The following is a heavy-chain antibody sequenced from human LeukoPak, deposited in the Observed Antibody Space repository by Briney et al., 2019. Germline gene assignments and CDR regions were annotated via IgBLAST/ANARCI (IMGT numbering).Heavy chain of an antibody. J-gene: IGHJ6*02. Sequence: ASVKVSCKASGYTFTSYGISWVRQAPGQGLEWMGWISAYNGNTNYAQKLQGRVTMTIDTSTSTAYMELRSLRSDDTAVYYCARVDAWYSSYYYYGMDVWGQGTTVTVSS. CDR2: ISAYNGNT. CDR1: GYTFTSYG. V-gene: IGHV1-18*01. CDR3: ARVDAWYSSYYYYGMDV. D-gene: IGHD6-13*01.